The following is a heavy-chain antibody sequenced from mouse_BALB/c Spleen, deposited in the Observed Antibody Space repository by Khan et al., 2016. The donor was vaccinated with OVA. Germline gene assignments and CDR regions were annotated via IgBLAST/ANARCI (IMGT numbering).Heavy chain of an antibody. CDR2: ISSGGDYT. CDR3: ASHLTGSFAY. CDR1: GFTFSSYS. Sequence: EVKLVESGGDLVKPGGSLKLSCAASGFTFSSYSMSWVRQTPDKRLEWVATISSGGDYTNYQDNVKGRFTISRDNAKNTLYLKMSRLKSEDTSMYYCASHLTGSFAYWGQGTLFTVSA. J-gene: IGHJ3*01. V-gene: IGHV5-6*01. D-gene: IGHD4-1*01.